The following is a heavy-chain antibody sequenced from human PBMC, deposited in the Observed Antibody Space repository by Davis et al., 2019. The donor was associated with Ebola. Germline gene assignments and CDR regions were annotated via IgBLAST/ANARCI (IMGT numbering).Heavy chain of an antibody. D-gene: IGHD1-26*01. J-gene: IGHJ5*02. CDR3: ANGRGTWGYR. CDR1: GYTFTSYG. Sequence: AASVKVSCKASGYTFTSYGISWVRQAPGQGLEWMGWVVPYNGKAQYAQNFQGRVTMTTDTSTTTAYMELRSLRSDDTAVYYCANGRGTWGYRWGQGTRVTVSS. CDR2: VVPYNGKA. V-gene: IGHV1-18*01.